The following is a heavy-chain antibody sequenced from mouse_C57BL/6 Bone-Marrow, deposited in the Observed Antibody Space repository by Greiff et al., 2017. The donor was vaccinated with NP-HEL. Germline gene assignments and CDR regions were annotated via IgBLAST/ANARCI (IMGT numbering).Heavy chain of an antibody. V-gene: IGHV1-55*01. CDR1: GYTFTSYW. CDR2: IYPGSGST. D-gene: IGHD1-1*01. Sequence: QVQLQQPGAELVKPGASVKMSCKASGYTFTSYWITWVKQRPGQGLEWIGDIYPGSGSTNYNEKFKSKATLTVDTSSSTAYMQLSSLTSEDSAVYDCARPFTTVVHYAMDYWGQGTSVTVSS. CDR3: ARPFTTVVHYAMDY. J-gene: IGHJ4*01.